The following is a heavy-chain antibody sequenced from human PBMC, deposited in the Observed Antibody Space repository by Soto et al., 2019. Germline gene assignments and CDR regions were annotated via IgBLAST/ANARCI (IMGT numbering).Heavy chain of an antibody. CDR1: GFTVSSNY. CDR2: IYSGGST. CDR3: ARHPVGSSSYYYYYGMDV. J-gene: IGHJ6*02. V-gene: IGHV3-53*01. D-gene: IGHD6-13*01. Sequence: GGSLRLSCAASGFTVSSNYMSWVRQAPGKGLEWVSVIYSGGSTYYADSVKGRFTISRDNSKNTLYLQMNSLRAEDTAVYYCARHPVGSSSYYYYYGMDVWGQGTTVNVSS.